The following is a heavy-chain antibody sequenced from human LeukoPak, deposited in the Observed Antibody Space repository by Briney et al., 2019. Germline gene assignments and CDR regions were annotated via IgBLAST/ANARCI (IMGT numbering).Heavy chain of an antibody. CDR1: GFTFSSYS. J-gene: IGHJ4*02. CDR2: ISSSSSTI. V-gene: IGHV3-48*02. Sequence: PGGSLRLSCAASGFTFSSYSMNWVRRAPGKGLEWVSYISSSSSTIYYADSVKGRFTISRDNAKNSLYLQMNSLRDEDTAVYYCARGDILTGYSYDYWGQGTLVTVSS. CDR3: ARGDILTGYSYDY. D-gene: IGHD3-9*01.